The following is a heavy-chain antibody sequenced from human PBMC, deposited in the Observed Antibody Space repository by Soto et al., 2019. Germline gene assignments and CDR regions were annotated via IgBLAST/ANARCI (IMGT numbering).Heavy chain of an antibody. D-gene: IGHD2-15*01. J-gene: IGHJ4*02. CDR1: GFTFRSYN. CDR2: ISSSSSYI. V-gene: IGHV3-21*01. Sequence: ESGGGLVKPGGSLRLSCAASGFTFRSYNMNWVRQAPGKGLEWVSYISSSSSYISYADSVKGRFTISRDNAKNSLYLQMNSLRAEDTAMYYCARDSSGGSCYSSGPPIDYWGQGTLVTVSS. CDR3: ARDSSGGSCYSSGPPIDY.